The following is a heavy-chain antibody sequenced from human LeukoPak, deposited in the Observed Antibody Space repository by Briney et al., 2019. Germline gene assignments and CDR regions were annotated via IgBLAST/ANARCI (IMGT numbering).Heavy chain of an antibody. CDR1: GYSFTSYW. V-gene: IGHV5-51*01. D-gene: IGHD2-2*01. CDR2: IYPGDSDT. J-gene: IGHJ6*02. Sequence: GESLKISCKGSGYSFTSYWIGWVRQMPGKGLEWMGIIYPGDSDTRYSPSFQGQVTISADKSISTAYLQWSSLKASDTAMYYRARQGRVPAAETPYYYYYGMDVWGQGTTVTVSS. CDR3: ARQGRVPAAETPYYYYYGMDV.